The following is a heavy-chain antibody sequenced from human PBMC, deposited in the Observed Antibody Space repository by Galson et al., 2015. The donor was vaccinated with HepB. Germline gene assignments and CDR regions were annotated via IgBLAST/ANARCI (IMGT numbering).Heavy chain of an antibody. CDR3: ARHYEGALDY. Sequence: SLRLSCAASGFSFSDYYMSWTRQAPGKGLEWVSYISSSSTYTNYADSVRGRFTISRDTAKNSINLYMKSLRGEDTAVYYCARHYEGALDYWGRGTLVTVSS. J-gene: IGHJ4*02. CDR1: GFSFSDYY. CDR2: ISSSSTYT. D-gene: IGHD4-17*01. V-gene: IGHV3-11*06.